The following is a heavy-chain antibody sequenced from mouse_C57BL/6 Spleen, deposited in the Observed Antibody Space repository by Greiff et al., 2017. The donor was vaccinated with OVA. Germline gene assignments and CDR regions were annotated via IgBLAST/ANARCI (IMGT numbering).Heavy chain of an antibody. CDR2: ISYDGSN. Sequence: ESGPGLVKPSQSLSLTCSVTGYSITSGYYWNWIRQFPGNKREWMGYISYDGSNNYNPSLKNRISITRDTSKNQFFLKLNSVTTEDTATYYCARARYYYGSSYGGYFDVWGTGTTVTVSS. J-gene: IGHJ1*03. CDR3: ARARYYYGSSYGGYFDV. CDR1: GYSITSGYY. V-gene: IGHV3-6*01. D-gene: IGHD1-1*01.